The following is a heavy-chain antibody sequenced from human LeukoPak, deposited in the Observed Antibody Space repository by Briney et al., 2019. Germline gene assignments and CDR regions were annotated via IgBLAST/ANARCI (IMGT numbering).Heavy chain of an antibody. CDR1: GFNFIDYS. J-gene: IGHJ4*01. D-gene: IGHD5-12*01. CDR3: ARDHRYAFDN. Sequence: GGSLRLSCAASGFNFIDYSMNWVRQAPGKWLEWISYIGISSGNTKYADSVKGRFTISRDKARNSLYLQMNSLRVEDTAVYYCARDHRYAFDNWGHGTLVTVSS. V-gene: IGHV3-48*01. CDR2: IGISSGNT.